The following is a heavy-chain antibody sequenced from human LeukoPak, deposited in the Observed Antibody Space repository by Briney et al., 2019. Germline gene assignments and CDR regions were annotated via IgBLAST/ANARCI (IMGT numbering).Heavy chain of an antibody. J-gene: IGHJ6*02. CDR3: ARGFNHGIWFGELRPYNTLYYAMDV. V-gene: IGHV4-59*01. CDR2: IYYSGST. CDR1: GGSISSYY. Sequence: SETLSLTCTVSGGSISSYYWSWIRQPPGKGLEWIGYIYYSGSTNYNPSLKSRVTISVDTSKNQFSLKLSSVTAADTAVYYCARGFNHGIWFGELRPYNTLYYAMDVWGQGTTVTVSS. D-gene: IGHD3-10*01.